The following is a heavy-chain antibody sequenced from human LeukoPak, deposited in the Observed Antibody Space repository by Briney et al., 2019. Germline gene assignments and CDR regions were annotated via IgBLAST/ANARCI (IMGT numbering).Heavy chain of an antibody. J-gene: IGHJ4*02. CDR1: GYTFNGYN. V-gene: IGHV1-2*02. Sequence: ASVKVSCKASGYTFNGYNMHWVRQAPGQGLEWMGWISPNSGDTHYTQKFQGRVTMTRDTSTTTAYMEMSRLRSDDTAVYYCARDQRVTEGYFDYWGQGTLVTVSS. D-gene: IGHD2-21*02. CDR2: ISPNSGDT. CDR3: ARDQRVTEGYFDY.